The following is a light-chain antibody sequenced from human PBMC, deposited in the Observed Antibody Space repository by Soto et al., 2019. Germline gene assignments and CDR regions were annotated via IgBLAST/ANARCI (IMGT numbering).Light chain of an antibody. Sequence: DIQMTQSTSTLSASVGDRVTITCRASQTINSWLAWYQQKPGKAPKVLIFDASSLQSGVPSRFSGSGSGTDFTLTISSLQPEDFATYYCQQSFSTPTFGQGTRLEI. CDR1: QTINSW. V-gene: IGKV1-39*01. J-gene: IGKJ5*01. CDR2: DAS. CDR3: QQSFSTPT.